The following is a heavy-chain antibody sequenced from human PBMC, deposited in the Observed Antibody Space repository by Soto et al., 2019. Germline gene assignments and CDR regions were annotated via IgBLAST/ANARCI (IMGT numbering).Heavy chain of an antibody. CDR3: ARDQLILPAHDFFYGSDV. CDR1: GFTFSMYS. V-gene: IGHV3-7*03. J-gene: IGHJ6*02. CDR2: IPQEGGDG. Sequence: DVQLVESGGGLVQPGESLKLSCEVSGFTFSMYSMSWVRQAPGKGLEWVAKIPQEGGDGHYLDSVKGRFIISRDNAKXXXXXXMNSLRGDDTAVYYCARDQLILPAHDFFYGSDVWGQGATVTVS. D-gene: IGHD2-15*01.